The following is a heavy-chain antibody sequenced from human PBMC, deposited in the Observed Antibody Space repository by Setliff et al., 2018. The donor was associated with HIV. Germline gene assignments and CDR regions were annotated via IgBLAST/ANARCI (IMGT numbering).Heavy chain of an antibody. J-gene: IGHJ4*02. CDR2: IYYSGTP. D-gene: IGHD3-10*01. Sequence: SETLSLTCTVSGDSIGSSNFYWGWTRQFPGKGLEWIASIYYSGTPYYNPSLKSRVTISMDTSKNQFSLNLRSMAASDTAVYYCARGLRFNDYWGQGSLVTVSS. V-gene: IGHV4-39*01. CDR1: GDSIGSSNFY. CDR3: ARGLRFNDY.